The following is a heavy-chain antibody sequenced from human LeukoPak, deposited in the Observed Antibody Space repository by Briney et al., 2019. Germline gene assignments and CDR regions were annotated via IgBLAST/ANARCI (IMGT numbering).Heavy chain of an antibody. V-gene: IGHV4-59*01. CDR2: IYYSGST. D-gene: IGHD2-15*01. CDR3: ATHPPKVCTGGSCTDY. Sequence: PETLSLTCTVSGGSISSYSWSWIRQPPGKGLEWIGYIYYSGSTNYNPSLKSRVTISVDMSKNQFSLKLSSVTAADTAVYYCATHPPKVCTGGSCTDYWGQGTLVTVSS. CDR1: GGSISSYS. J-gene: IGHJ4*02.